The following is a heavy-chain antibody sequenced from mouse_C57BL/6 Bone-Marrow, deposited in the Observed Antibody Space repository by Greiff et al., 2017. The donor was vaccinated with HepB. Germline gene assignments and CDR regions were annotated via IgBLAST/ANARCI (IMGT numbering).Heavy chain of an antibody. Sequence: VKVVESGAELASPGASVKLSCKASGYTFTSYGISWVKQRTGQGLEWIGEIYPRSGNTYYNEKFKGKATLTADKSSSTAYMELRSLTSEDSAVYFCAKNYVGWFAYWGQGTLVTVSA. CDR2: IYPRSGNT. V-gene: IGHV1-81*01. CDR3: AKNYVGWFAY. J-gene: IGHJ3*01. D-gene: IGHD1-1*01. CDR1: GYTFTSYG.